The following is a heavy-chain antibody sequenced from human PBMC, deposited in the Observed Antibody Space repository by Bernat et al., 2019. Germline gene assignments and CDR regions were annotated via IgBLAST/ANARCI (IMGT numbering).Heavy chain of an antibody. CDR2: ISYDGSNK. V-gene: IGHV3-30-3*01. CDR3: ARDRRDYYYYGMDV. Sequence: VQLVESGGGLVKPGRSLRLSCAASGFTFSSYAMHWVRQAPGKGLEWVAVISYDGSNKYYADSVKGRFTISRDNSKNTLYLQMNSLRAEDTAVYYCARDRRDYYYYGMDVWGQGTTVTVSS. J-gene: IGHJ6*02. CDR1: GFTFSSYA.